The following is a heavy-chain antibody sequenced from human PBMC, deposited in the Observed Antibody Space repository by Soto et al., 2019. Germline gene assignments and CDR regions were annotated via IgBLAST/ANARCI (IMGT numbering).Heavy chain of an antibody. CDR2: ISVYNGNT. V-gene: IGHV1-18*04. CDR1: DYNFSNYG. Sequence: ASVKVSCKASDYNFSNYGVTWVRQAAGRGLEWLGWISVYNGNTFYEQTFQGRITMVIDPSTNTAYMELRSLRSDDTAMYYCDRAFQQGLVMVRAVYSDLWGQGTLVTVSS. CDR3: DRAFQQGLVMVRAVYSDL. J-gene: IGHJ4*02. D-gene: IGHD3-10*01.